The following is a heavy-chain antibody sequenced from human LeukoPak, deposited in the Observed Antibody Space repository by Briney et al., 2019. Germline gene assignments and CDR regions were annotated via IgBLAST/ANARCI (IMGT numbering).Heavy chain of an antibody. CDR2: INHSGST. CDR3: SMDSSGYYYTASDY. J-gene: IGHJ4*02. V-gene: IGHV4-34*01. CDR1: GGSFSGYY. Sequence: PSETLSLTCAVYGGSFSGYYWSWIRQPPGKGLEWIGEINHSGSTNYNPSLKSRVTISVDTSKNQFSLKLNSVTAADTAVYYCSMDSSGYYYTASDYWGQGTLVTVSS. D-gene: IGHD3-22*01.